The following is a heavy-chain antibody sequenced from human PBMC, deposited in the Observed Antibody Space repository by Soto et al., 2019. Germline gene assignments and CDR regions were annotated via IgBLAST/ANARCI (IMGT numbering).Heavy chain of an antibody. J-gene: IGHJ4*02. CDR3: ARGNAVWGFDY. CDR2: INYSGST. Sequence: ASETLSLTCTVSGGSINSGGYYWSWIRQHPGKGLEWIGYINYSGSTNYNPSLKSRVTMSVDTSKNQFSLKLSSVTAADTAVYYCARGNAVWGFDYWGQGTLVTVSS. V-gene: IGHV4-61*08. CDR1: GGSINSGGYY. D-gene: IGHD3-16*01.